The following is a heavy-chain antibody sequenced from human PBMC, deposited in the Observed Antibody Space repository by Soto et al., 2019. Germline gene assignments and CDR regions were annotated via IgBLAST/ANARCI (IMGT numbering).Heavy chain of an antibody. D-gene: IGHD3-3*01. J-gene: IGHJ5*02. CDR2: INPSGGST. Sequence: ASVKVSCKASGYTFTSYYTHWVRQAPGQGLEWMGIINPSGGSTSYAQKFQGRVTMTRDTSTSTVYMELSSLRSEDTAVYYCARGAGGVPSYYDFWSGPERQYNWFDPWGQGTLVTVSS. CDR3: ARGAGGVPSYYDFWSGPERQYNWFDP. V-gene: IGHV1-46*01. CDR1: GYTFTSYY.